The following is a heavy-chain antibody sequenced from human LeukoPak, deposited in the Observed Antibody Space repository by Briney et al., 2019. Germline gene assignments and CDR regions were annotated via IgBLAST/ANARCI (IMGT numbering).Heavy chain of an antibody. CDR2: ISSSSSYI. Sequence: GGSLRLSCAASGFTFSSYSMNWVRQAPGKGLEWVSSISSSSSYIYYADSVKGRLTISRDNAKNSLYLQMNSLRAEDTAVYYCARDNSGSGSYYIGNFDYWGQGTLVTVSS. D-gene: IGHD3-10*01. CDR1: GFTFSSYS. J-gene: IGHJ4*02. V-gene: IGHV3-21*01. CDR3: ARDNSGSGSYYIGNFDY.